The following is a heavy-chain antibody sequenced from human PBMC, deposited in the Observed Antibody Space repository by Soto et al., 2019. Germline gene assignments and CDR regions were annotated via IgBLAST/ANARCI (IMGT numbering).Heavy chain of an antibody. D-gene: IGHD2-15*01. CDR2: IIPIFGTA. Sequence: SVKVSCKASGGTFSSYAISWVRQAPVQGLEWMGGIIPIFGTANYAQKFQGRVTITADESTSTAYMELSSLRSEDTAVYYCATKSWPDCSGGSCYSNWFDPWGQGTLVTVSS. CDR1: GGTFSSYA. V-gene: IGHV1-69*13. CDR3: ATKSWPDCSGGSCYSNWFDP. J-gene: IGHJ5*02.